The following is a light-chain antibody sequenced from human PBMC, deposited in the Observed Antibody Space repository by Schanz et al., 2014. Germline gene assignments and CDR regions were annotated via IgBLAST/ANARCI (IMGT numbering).Light chain of an antibody. V-gene: IGKV1-5*01. CDR1: QSISPW. CDR3: QQSYSTPLT. Sequence: DIQMTQSPSTLSASVGGRVTITCRASQSISPWLAWYQQKPGKAPKLLIYDVSNLESGVPSRFRGSGSGTEFTLTITSLQPDDFATYYCQQSYSTPLTFGGGTKVEIK. J-gene: IGKJ4*01. CDR2: DVS.